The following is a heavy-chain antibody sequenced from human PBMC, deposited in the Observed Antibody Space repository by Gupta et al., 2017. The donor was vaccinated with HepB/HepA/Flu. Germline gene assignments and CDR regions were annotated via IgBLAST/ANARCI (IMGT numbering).Heavy chain of an antibody. CDR2: ISDDGKKK. CDR3: ARDQNYGWDR. CDR1: GFTFRNPG. V-gene: IGHV3-30*03. Sequence: QVRLVESGGGVVQPGRSLRLSCAASGFTFRNPGIHWVRQDPGKGLEWVALISDDGKKKYYADSVKGRLTISRDNSENLVYLQMNSLRAEDTAVYYCARDQNYGWDRWGQGTLITVSS. J-gene: IGHJ4*02. D-gene: IGHD3-10*01.